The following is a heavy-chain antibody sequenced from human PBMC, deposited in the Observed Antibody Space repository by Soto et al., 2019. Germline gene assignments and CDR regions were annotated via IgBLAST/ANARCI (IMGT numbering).Heavy chain of an antibody. CDR3: AKERGSGACFDY. D-gene: IGHD6-19*01. Sequence: GGSLRLSCTASAFTLSSYAMTWVRQAPGKGLEWVSYISATVDTTYYADSVKGRFTISRDNSKNSVYLQMNSLRGDDTAVYHCAKERGSGACFDYWSQGTLVTVS. J-gene: IGHJ4*02. V-gene: IGHV3-23*01. CDR2: ISATVDTT. CDR1: AFTLSSYA.